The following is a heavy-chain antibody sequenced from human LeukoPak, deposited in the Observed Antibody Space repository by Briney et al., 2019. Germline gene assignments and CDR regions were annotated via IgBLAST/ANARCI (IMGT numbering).Heavy chain of an antibody. CDR3: ARDSYYDSSGYDY. V-gene: IGHV1-2*02. J-gene: IGHJ4*02. D-gene: IGHD3-22*01. CDR1: GYAFTSYG. Sequence: WASVKVSCKASGYAFTSYGISWVRQAPGQGLEWMGWINPNSGGTNYAQKFQGRVTMTRDTSISTAYMELSRLRSDDTAVYYCARDSYYDSSGYDYWGQGTLVTVSS. CDR2: INPNSGGT.